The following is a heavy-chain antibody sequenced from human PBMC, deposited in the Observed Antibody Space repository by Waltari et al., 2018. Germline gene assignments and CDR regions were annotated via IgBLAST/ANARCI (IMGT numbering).Heavy chain of an antibody. CDR1: GGSISSSTYH. D-gene: IGHD2-15*01. J-gene: IGHJ3*02. CDR2: IYYSGST. Sequence: QMQLQESGPGLVKPSEPLSLTCTVSGGSISSSTYHWGWIRQPPGKGLEWIGNIYYSGSTYYKPSLKSRLTISVDTSKNQFSLNLRSVTAADTAVYYCARLPISLGVGSVFDIWGQGTMVTVSS. V-gene: IGHV4-39*01. CDR3: ARLPISLGVGSVFDI.